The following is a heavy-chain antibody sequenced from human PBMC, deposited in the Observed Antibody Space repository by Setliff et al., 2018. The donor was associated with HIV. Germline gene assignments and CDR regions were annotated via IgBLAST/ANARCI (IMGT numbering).Heavy chain of an antibody. CDR1: GGSISSGGPGYY. CDR2: VYYSGST. CDR3: ARQIWNESPGYGFDP. Sequence: PSETLSLTCTVSGGSISSGGPGYYWGWVRQPPGGGLEWIGSVYYSGSTYYNPSLKSRVTVSKDTTKNQLSLRLSSVTAADTAVYYCARQIWNESPGYGFDPWGQGTLVTVSS. J-gene: IGHJ5*02. D-gene: IGHD3-22*01. V-gene: IGHV4-39*01.